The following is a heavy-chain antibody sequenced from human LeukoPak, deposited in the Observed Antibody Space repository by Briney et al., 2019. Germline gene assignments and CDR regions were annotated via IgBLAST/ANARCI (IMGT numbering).Heavy chain of an antibody. CDR2: IRGSGGRT. D-gene: IGHD3-10*01. CDR1: GFTFSSSG. CDR3: AKGYYGSGSYGWFDP. V-gene: IGHV3-23*01. Sequence: GGSLRLSCAASGFTFSSSGMIWVRQAPGKGLEWVSAIRGSGGRTCHADSVKGRFTISRDNSKSTLYLQMNSLRAEDTAVYYCAKGYYGSGSYGWFDPWGQGTLVTVSS. J-gene: IGHJ5*02.